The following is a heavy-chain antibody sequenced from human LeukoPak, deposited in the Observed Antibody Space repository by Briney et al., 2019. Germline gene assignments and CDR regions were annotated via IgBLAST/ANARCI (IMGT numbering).Heavy chain of an antibody. J-gene: IGHJ4*02. CDR2: VYYSGTT. CDR3: ARGISTLDY. Sequence: SETLTLTCNVSGDSISGYYWSWIRQPPGEGLEWIGYVYYSGTTDYNPSLKSRVTISVDTSKNQFSLKLSSVTAADTAVYYCARGISTLDYWGQGTLVTVSS. CDR1: GDSISGYY. V-gene: IGHV4-59*01. D-gene: IGHD2-15*01.